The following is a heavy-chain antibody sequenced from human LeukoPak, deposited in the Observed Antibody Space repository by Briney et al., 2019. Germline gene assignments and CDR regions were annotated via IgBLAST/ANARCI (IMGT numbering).Heavy chain of an antibody. CDR3: ASYGDGSGSFDY. Sequence: PSETLSLTCAVSGGSFSGYYWSWIRQPPGKGLEWIGEINHSGSTNYNPSLKSRVTISVDTSKNQFSLKLSSVTAADTAVYYCASYGDGSGSFDYWGQGTLVTVSS. J-gene: IGHJ4*02. CDR1: GGSFSGYY. V-gene: IGHV4-34*01. D-gene: IGHD3-10*01. CDR2: INHSGST.